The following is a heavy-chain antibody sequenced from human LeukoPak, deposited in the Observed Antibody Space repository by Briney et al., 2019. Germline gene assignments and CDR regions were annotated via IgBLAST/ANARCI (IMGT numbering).Heavy chain of an antibody. CDR2: IKSKTDGETT. D-gene: IGHD2-21*01. V-gene: IGHV3-15*01. CDR3: TTVGAYCGGDCYDY. J-gene: IGHJ4*02. CDR1: GFTFSNAW. Sequence: GSLRLSCAASGFTFSNAWMSWVRQAPGKGLEWVGRIKSKTDGETTDYAAPVKGRFTISRDDSKNTLYLQMNSLKTEDTAVYYCTTVGAYCGGDCYDYWGQGTLVTVSS.